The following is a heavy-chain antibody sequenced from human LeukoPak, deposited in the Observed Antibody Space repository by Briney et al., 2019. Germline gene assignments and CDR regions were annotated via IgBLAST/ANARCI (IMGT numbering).Heavy chain of an antibody. CDR3: ARHEVANDAFDI. CDR2: INHSGST. D-gene: IGHD5-24*01. Sequence: PSETLSLTGAVYGGSFSGYYWSWIRQPPGKVLEWIGEINHSGSTNYNPSLKSRVTISVDTSKNQFSLKLSSVTAADTAVYYCARHEVANDAFDIWGQGTMVTVSS. J-gene: IGHJ3*02. V-gene: IGHV4-34*01. CDR1: GGSFSGYY.